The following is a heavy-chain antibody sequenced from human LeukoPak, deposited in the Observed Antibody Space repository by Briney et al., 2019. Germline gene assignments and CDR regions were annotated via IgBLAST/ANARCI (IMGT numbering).Heavy chain of an antibody. CDR2: IYYSGST. D-gene: IGHD3-22*01. V-gene: IGHV4-39*01. CDR1: GGSISSSSYY. CDR3: ASTHSIVVVPPPGEAFDI. J-gene: IGHJ3*02. Sequence: PSETLSLTCTVSGGSISSSSYYWGWIRQPPGKGLEWIGSIYYSGSTYYNPSLKSRVTISVDTSKNQFSLKLSSVTAADTAVYYCASTHSIVVVPPPGEAFDIWGQGTMVTVSS.